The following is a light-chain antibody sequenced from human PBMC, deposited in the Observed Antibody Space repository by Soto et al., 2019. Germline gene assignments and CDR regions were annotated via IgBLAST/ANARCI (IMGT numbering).Light chain of an antibody. J-gene: IGLJ2*01. Sequence: QSALTQPGSVSGSPGQSITISCTTTSSYIGAYNYVSWYQQHTGKAPKLIIYDVTSRPSGVSNRFSGSKSGNTASLTISGLQAEDEVDYFCSSHTFGSIVVFGGGTKLTVL. V-gene: IGLV2-14*03. CDR2: DVT. CDR3: SSHTFGSIVV. CDR1: SSYIGAYNY.